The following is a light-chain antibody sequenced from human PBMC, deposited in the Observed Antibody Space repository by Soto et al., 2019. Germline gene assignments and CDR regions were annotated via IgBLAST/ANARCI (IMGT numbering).Light chain of an antibody. CDR2: KAS. Sequence: GDRVTITCRASQRISTWLAWYQQKPGKAPKLLIYKASSLQSGVPSRFSGSGSGTEFTLTIDSLQPDDFATYYCQQYNDFSWTFGQGTKVEIK. V-gene: IGKV1-5*03. CDR1: QRISTW. J-gene: IGKJ1*01. CDR3: QQYNDFSWT.